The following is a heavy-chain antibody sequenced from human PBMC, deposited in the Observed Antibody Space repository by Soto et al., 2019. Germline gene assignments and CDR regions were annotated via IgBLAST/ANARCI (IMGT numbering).Heavy chain of an antibody. D-gene: IGHD7-27*01. J-gene: IGHJ4*02. Sequence: QVHLQESGPGLVKPSETLSLSCSVSGDSMATGGHYYNWIRHLPGKGLEWIGYIYYSGATRYSPSLLPRAIIAIGTAKTQFFLRLIPVAAAAAAVYLCVRGKYLEPTVWGYWGQGIQVTVSS. V-gene: IGHV4-31*02. CDR3: VRGKYLEPTVWGY. CDR2: IYYSGAT. CDR1: GDSMATGGHY.